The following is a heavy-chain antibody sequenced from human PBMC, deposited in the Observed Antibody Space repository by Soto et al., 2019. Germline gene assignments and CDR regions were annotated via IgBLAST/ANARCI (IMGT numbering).Heavy chain of an antibody. V-gene: IGHV1-3*01. CDR2: INAGNGNT. D-gene: IGHD2-15*01. CDR3: ATDSVPLGWFDY. CDR1: GYTFTSYA. Sequence: ASVKVSCKASGYTFTSYAMHWVRQAPGQGLEWMGWINAGNGNTKYAQKFQGRVTMTKDTSTDTAYMELSSLRSEDTAVYYCATDSVPLGWFDYWGQGTLVTVSS. J-gene: IGHJ4*02.